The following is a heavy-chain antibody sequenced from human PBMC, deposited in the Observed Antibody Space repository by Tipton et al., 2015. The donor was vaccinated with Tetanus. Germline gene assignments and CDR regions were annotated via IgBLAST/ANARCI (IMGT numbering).Heavy chain of an antibody. V-gene: IGHV4-61*08. CDR1: GGSFRSGDHY. CDR2: VSSSGNS. D-gene: IGHD2-2*01. CDR3: ARGWSECSSWSCSPFDS. Sequence: LRLSCTVSGGSFRSGDHYWSWIRQPPGKRLEWIGFVSSSGNSNYSPSLTGRVSMSLDTSKQQFSLSLTSATAADTAVYYCARGWSECSSWSCSPFDSWGQGTLVTVSS. J-gene: IGHJ4*02.